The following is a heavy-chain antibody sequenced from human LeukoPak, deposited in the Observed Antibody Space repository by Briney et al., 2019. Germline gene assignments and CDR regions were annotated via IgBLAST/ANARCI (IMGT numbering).Heavy chain of an antibody. D-gene: IGHD1-1*01. CDR3: ARHGLEPTSFYYYMDV. J-gene: IGHJ6*03. Sequence: PSETLSLTCTVSGGSISSYYWSWIRQPPGKGLEWIGYIYYGGSTNYNPSLKSRVTISVDTSKNQFSLKVSSVTAADTAVYYCARHGLEPTSFYYYMDVWGKGTTVTVSS. CDR1: GGSISSYY. V-gene: IGHV4-59*08. CDR2: IYYGGST.